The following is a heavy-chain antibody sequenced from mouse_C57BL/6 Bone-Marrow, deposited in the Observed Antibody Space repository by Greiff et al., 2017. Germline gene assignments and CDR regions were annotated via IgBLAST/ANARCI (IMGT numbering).Heavy chain of an antibody. CDR3: ARPYYSNYWYFDV. J-gene: IGHJ1*03. CDR1: GYTFTSYW. V-gene: IGHV1-55*01. D-gene: IGHD2-5*01. CDR2: IYPGSGST. Sequence: VQLQQPGAELVKPGASVKMSCKASGYTFTSYWITWVKQRPGQGLEWIGDIYPGSGSTNYNEKFKSKATLTVDTSSSTAYMQLRSLTFEDSAGYYCARPYYSNYWYFDVWGTGTTVTVSS.